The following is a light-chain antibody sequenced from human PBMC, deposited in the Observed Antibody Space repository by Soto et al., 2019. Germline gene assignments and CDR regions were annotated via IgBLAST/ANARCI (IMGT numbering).Light chain of an antibody. CDR1: QSISSD. J-gene: IGKJ1*01. CDR2: GAS. CDR3: QQYNNWPPWT. Sequence: EVVMTQSPATLSVSPGERATLSCRASQSISSDLAWYQQKPGQDPRLLIYGASTRASDIPARFSGSGSGTEFTLTISSLQSEDFAVYYCQQYNNWPPWTFGQGTKVEFK. V-gene: IGKV3-15*01.